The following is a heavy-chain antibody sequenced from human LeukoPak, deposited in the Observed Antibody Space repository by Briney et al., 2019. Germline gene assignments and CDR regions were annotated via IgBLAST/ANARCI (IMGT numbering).Heavy chain of an antibody. Sequence: PSETLSLTCTVSGGSISSYYWSWLRQPAGKGLEWIGRIYTSGSTNYNPSLKSRVTMSVDTSKNQFSLKLSSGTAADTAVYYCARDFLGVVRRFARFDPWGQGPLVTVSS. D-gene: IGHD3-3*01. J-gene: IGHJ5*02. V-gene: IGHV4-4*07. CDR1: GGSISSYY. CDR3: ARDFLGVVRRFARFDP. CDR2: IYTSGST.